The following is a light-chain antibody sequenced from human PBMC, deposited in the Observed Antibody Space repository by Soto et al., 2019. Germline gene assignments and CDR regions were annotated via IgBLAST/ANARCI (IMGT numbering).Light chain of an antibody. CDR1: QSVSSSY. CDR2: GAS. J-gene: IGKJ1*01. Sequence: EIVLTQSPGTLSLSPGERATLSCRASQSVSSSYLAWYQQKPGQAPRLLIYGASSRATGIPDRFSGSGSGTDFTLTISRLEPEEFAVYYCQQYGSSRTFGLGTKVEIK. V-gene: IGKV3-20*01. CDR3: QQYGSSRT.